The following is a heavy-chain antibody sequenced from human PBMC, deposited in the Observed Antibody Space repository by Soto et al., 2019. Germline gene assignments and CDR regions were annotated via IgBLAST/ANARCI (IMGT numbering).Heavy chain of an antibody. V-gene: IGHV3-23*01. Sequence: EVQLLESGGGLVQPGESLRLSCAASGFTFSTYAMTWVRQAPGKGLEWVSGISYNGADRYYADSVRGRFTISRDNSKNTLYLQMNSLRAEDTAVYYCAKRVAAAGSGWDYWGQGTLVTVSA. CDR1: GFTFSTYA. CDR2: ISYNGADR. CDR3: AKRVAAAGSGWDY. J-gene: IGHJ4*02. D-gene: IGHD6-13*01.